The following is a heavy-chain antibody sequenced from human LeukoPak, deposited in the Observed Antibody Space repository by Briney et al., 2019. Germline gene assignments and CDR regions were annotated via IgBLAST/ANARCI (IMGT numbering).Heavy chain of an antibody. CDR1: GFSFSSYC. J-gene: IGHJ3*02. Sequence: GGSLRLSCAASGFSFSSYCIHWVRLAPGKWLEWVAVIADDGTRKYYADSVEGRFTISRDNCRNALYLQMNSLRAEDMAVYYCAREFSGYAFDIWGQGTMVTVSS. CDR2: IADDGTRK. D-gene: IGHD5-12*01. V-gene: IGHV3-30*03. CDR3: AREFSGYAFDI.